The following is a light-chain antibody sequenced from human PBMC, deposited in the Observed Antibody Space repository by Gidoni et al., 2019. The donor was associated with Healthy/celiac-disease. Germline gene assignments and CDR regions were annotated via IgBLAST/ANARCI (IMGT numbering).Light chain of an antibody. CDR2: FS. Sequence: DIVMTQSPDSLAVSLGERATINCKSSQSVLYSSNNKNYLAWYQQKPGQPPKLLIYFSTRESGVPDRFSGSGSGTDFTLTISSLQAEDVAVYYCQQYYSTLALTFXGXTKVEIK. J-gene: IGKJ4*01. CDR3: QQYYSTLALT. CDR1: QSVLYSSNNKNY. V-gene: IGKV4-1*01.